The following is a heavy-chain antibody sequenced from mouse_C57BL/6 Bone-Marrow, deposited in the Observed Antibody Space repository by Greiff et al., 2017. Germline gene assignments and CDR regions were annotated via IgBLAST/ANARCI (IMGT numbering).Heavy chain of an antibody. CDR1: GYSFTDYN. Sequence: VHVKQSGPELVKPGASVKISCKASGYSFTDYNMNWVKQSNGKSLEWMGVINPNYGTTSYNQKFKGKATLTVDQSSSTAYMQLNSLTSEDSAVYYWARGYDYDYAMDYRGQGTAVTVAS. CDR3: ARGYDYDYAMDY. D-gene: IGHD2-4*01. J-gene: IGHJ4*01. V-gene: IGHV1-39*01. CDR2: INPNYGTT.